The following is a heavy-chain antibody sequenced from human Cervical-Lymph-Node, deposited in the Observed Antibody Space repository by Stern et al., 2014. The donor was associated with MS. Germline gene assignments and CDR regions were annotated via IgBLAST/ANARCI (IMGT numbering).Heavy chain of an antibody. Sequence: VQLVESGGGVVQAGRSLRLSCAASGFTFSSYGMHWVRQAPGKGLEWVGVIWYDGNNKYHADSVKGRFTNSRDNSKNTLYLQMSILRAEDTAVYYCSRDSGGNFVEDIDYWGQGTLVTVSS. J-gene: IGHJ4*02. CDR3: SRDSGGNFVEDIDY. V-gene: IGHV3-33*01. CDR1: GFTFSSYG. D-gene: IGHD4-23*01. CDR2: IWYDGNNK.